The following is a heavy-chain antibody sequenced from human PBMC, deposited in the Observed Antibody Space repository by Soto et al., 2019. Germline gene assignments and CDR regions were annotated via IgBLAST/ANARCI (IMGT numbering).Heavy chain of an antibody. CDR1: GFTFSSYA. D-gene: IGHD6-19*01. Sequence: QVQLVESGGGVVQPGRSLRLSCAASGFTFSSYAMHWVRQAPGKGLEWVAVISYDGSNKYYADSVKGRFTISRDNSKNTLYLQMNSLGAEDTAVYYCARSYSSGWHYFDYWGQGTLVTVSS. J-gene: IGHJ4*02. CDR3: ARSYSSGWHYFDY. CDR2: ISYDGSNK. V-gene: IGHV3-30-3*01.